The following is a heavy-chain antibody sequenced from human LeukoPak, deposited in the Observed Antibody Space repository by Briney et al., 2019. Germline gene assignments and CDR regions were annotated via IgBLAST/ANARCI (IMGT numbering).Heavy chain of an antibody. J-gene: IGHJ6*03. CDR3: ARDRRCSGGSCYLQGDYYYYMDV. CDR2: IIPIFGTA. CDR1: GGTFSSYA. Sequence: SVKVSCKASGGTFSSYAISWLRQAPGQGLEWMGRIIPIFGTANYAQKFQGRVTITTDESTSTAYMELSSLRSEDTAVYYCARDRRCSGGSCYLQGDYYYYMDVWGKGTTVTVSS. V-gene: IGHV1-69*05. D-gene: IGHD2-15*01.